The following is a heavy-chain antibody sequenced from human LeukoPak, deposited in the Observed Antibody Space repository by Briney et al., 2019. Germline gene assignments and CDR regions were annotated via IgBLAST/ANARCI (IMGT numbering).Heavy chain of an antibody. D-gene: IGHD3-10*01. V-gene: IGHV4-34*01. J-gene: IGHJ4*02. CDR1: GGSFSGYY. CDR2: INHSGST. CDR3: ARSRARIYYGSGSYYDY. Sequence: SETLSLTCAVYGGSFSGYYWSWIRQPPGKGLEWIGEINHSGSTNYNPSLKSRVTISVDTSKNQFSLKLSSVTVADTAVYYCARSRARIYYGSGSYYDYWGQGTLVTVSS.